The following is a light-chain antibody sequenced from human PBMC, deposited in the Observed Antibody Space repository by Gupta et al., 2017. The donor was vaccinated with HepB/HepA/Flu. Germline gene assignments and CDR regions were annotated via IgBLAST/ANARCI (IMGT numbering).Light chain of an antibody. V-gene: IGLV1-40*01. CDR3: QSYDNSLAWV. CDR1: SSNTGARYG. Sequence: QSVLTQPPSVSGAPGQRVTISCPGGSSNTGARYGVHWYQQLPGTAPKLLIYDNNNRPSGVPDRFSGSKSGTSASLAITGLQAEDEADYYCQSYDNSLAWVFGGGTKLTVL. CDR2: DNN. J-gene: IGLJ3*02.